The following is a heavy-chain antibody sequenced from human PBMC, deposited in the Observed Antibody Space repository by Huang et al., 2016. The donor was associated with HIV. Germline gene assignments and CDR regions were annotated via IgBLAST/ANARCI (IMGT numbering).Heavy chain of an antibody. CDR1: GNTFTSFH. V-gene: IGHV1-46*03. J-gene: IGHJ3*02. CDR3: ARVQPPHGRNPLDI. CDR2: IMAGGGST. Sequence: QVHLVQSGAEVREPGASVKVSCRPSGNTFTSFHVHWVRQAPGQGLEWMCKIMAGGGSTTYAEKFQGRISMTRDRSTGTIFLELRSLRSEDTAMYYCARVQPPHGRNPLDIWGQGTLITVSS.